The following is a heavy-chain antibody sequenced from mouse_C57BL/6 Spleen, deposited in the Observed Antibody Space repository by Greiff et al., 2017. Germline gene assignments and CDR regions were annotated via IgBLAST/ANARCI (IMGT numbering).Heavy chain of an antibody. V-gene: IGHV5-9*01. D-gene: IGHD2-5*01. J-gene: IGHJ2*01. CDR2: ISGGGGNT. Sequence: EVQGVESGGGLVKPGGSLKLSCAASGFTFSSYTMSWVRQTPEKRLEWVATISGGGGNTYYPDSVKGRFTISRDNAKNTLYLQMSSLRSEDTALYYCARHRGLGSNYDDWGQGTTLTVSS. CDR3: ARHRGLGSNYDD. CDR1: GFTFSSYT.